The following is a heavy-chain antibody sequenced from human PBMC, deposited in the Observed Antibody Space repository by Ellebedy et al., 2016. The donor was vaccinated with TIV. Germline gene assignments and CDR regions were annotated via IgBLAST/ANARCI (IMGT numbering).Heavy chain of an antibody. CDR3: AKSHSDYYDSSGGYFDY. D-gene: IGHD3-22*01. Sequence: GESLKISXAASAFTFSSYGMHWVRQAPGKGLEWVALISSDGGNKYYADSVKGRFTISRDNSKNTLFLQMNSLRAEDAAVYYCAKSHSDYYDSSGGYFDYWGQGTLVTVSS. V-gene: IGHV3-30*18. J-gene: IGHJ4*02. CDR1: AFTFSSYG. CDR2: ISSDGGNK.